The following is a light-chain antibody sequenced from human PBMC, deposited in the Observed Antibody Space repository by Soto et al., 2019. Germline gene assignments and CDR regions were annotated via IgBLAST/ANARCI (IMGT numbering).Light chain of an antibody. Sequence: ETVLTQSPATLSLSPGEGANLSCRASQSVGSALAWYQQKPGQAPRLLIHDVSIRATGVPARFSGSGSGTGFTLTISNLESEDFAVYYCHHRSSWPATFGQGTKVEI. CDR3: HHRSSWPAT. CDR1: QSVGSA. J-gene: IGKJ1*01. CDR2: DVS. V-gene: IGKV3-11*01.